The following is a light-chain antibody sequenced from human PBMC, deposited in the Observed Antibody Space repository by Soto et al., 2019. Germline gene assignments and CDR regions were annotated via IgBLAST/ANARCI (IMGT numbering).Light chain of an antibody. CDR1: SSDVGGYNY. CDR2: XXX. V-gene: IGLV2-14*01. CDR3: SSYTSSSTVV. Sequence: QSALTQPASVSGSPGQSITISCTGTSSDVGGYNYVSWYHQHPGKAPNLMMYXXXXXXXXXXXXXXXSKSGNTASLTISGXKAEXXXXXYCSSYTSSSTVVFGGGTKVTVL. J-gene: IGLJ2*01.